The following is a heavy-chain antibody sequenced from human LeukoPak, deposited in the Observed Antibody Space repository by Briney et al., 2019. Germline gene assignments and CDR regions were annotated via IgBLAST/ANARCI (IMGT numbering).Heavy chain of an antibody. J-gene: IGHJ6*03. D-gene: IGHD2-2*01. CDR2: IWYDGSNK. CDR3: ARARGYCSSTNCYLAYYMDV. V-gene: IGHV3-33*01. CDR1: GFTFSSYG. Sequence: GRSLRLSCAASGFTFSSYGMHWVRQAPGKGLEWVAVIWYDGSNKYYADSVKGRFTISRDNSKNTLYLQMNSLRAEDTAVYYCARARGYCSSTNCYLAYYMDVWGKGTTVTVSS.